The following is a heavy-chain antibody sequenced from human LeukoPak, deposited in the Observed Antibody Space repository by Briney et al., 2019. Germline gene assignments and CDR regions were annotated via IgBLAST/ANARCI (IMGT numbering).Heavy chain of an antibody. CDR2: ISSSGSTI. Sequence: GGSLRLSCAASGFTFNDYYMSWIRQAPGKGLEWVSYISSSGSTIYYADSVKGRFTISRDNAKNSLYLQMNSLRAEDTAVYYCAAGYSSGWVDYWGQGTLVTVSS. D-gene: IGHD6-19*01. V-gene: IGHV3-11*04. CDR3: AAGYSSGWVDY. J-gene: IGHJ4*02. CDR1: GFTFNDYY.